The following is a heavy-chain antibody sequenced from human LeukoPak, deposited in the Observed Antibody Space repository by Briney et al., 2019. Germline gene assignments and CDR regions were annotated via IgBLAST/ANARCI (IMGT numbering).Heavy chain of an antibody. V-gene: IGHV1-2*02. CDR1: GYTFTGYY. CDR2: INPNSGGT. D-gene: IGHD2-2*01. CDR3: ARGRYYTSTSCSRDYYYMDV. J-gene: IGHJ6*03. Sequence: ASVKVSCKASGYTFTGYYMHWVRQAPGQGLEWMGWINPNSGGTNYAQKFQGRVTMTRDTSISTAYMELSRLRSDDTAVYYCARGRYYTSTSCSRDYYYMDVWGKGTTVTVSS.